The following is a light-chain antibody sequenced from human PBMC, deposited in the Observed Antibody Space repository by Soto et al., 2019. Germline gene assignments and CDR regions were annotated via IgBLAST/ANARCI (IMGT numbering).Light chain of an antibody. CDR2: GAS. CDR1: QTISRPY. CDR3: QQHNSWPPIN. V-gene: IGKV3-20*01. J-gene: IGKJ5*01. Sequence: EIVLTQSPGTLSLSPVDIATLSCSASQTISRPYLAWYQQKPGQAPRLVIDGASSRATGVPDRFSGSGSGTEFNLTISSLQSEDFVVYYCQQHNSWPPINFGQGTRLEIK.